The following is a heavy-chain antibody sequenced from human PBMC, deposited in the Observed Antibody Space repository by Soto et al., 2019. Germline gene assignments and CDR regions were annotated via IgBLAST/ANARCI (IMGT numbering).Heavy chain of an antibody. CDR3: AGNIAAAGRRYYGMDV. CDR2: ISTTETT. Sequence: QVQMQESGPGLVKPSETLSLTCTVSGGSISSYYWSWIRQPAGKGLEWIGRISTTETTNYNPSLKKRIQMSLDTSKSKVSLKLRSVTAADADVYYYAGNIAAAGRRYYGMDVWGQGTTVTVSS. V-gene: IGHV4-4*07. D-gene: IGHD6-13*01. J-gene: IGHJ6*02. CDR1: GGSISSYY.